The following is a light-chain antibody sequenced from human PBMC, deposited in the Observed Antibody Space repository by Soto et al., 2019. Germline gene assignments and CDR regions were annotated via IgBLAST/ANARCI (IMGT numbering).Light chain of an antibody. CDR3: SSYRDTSKLV. Sequence: QSVLTQPASVSASPGQSITISCSGSSSDIGGYDYVSWYQQHPGKAPKLMIYEVSNRPSGVSDRSSGSKSGNTASLTISGLQVDDEADYYCSSYRDTSKLVFGPGTKLTVL. CDR1: SSDIGGYDY. V-gene: IGLV2-14*01. J-gene: IGLJ1*01. CDR2: EVS.